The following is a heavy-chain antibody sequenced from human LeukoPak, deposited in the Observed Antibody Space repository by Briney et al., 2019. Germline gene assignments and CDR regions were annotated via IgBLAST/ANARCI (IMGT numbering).Heavy chain of an antibody. V-gene: IGHV4-59*01. CDR3: ARVPLWFGELSSFPS. CDR1: GGSISNYH. CDR2: IYYSGST. D-gene: IGHD3-10*01. J-gene: IGHJ5*02. Sequence: SETLSLTCTVSGGSISNYHWSWVRQPPGKGLEWIGYIYYSGSTTYNPSLRSRVTISIDTSKNQFSLKLRSVTAADTAVHYCARVPLWFGELSSFPSWGQGTLVIVSS.